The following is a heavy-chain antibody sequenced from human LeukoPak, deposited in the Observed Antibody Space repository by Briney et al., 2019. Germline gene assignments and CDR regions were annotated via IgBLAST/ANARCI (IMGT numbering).Heavy chain of an antibody. J-gene: IGHJ4*02. CDR3: ARDHRYSSGWYGY. Sequence: SETLSLTCTVSGGSISSSSYYWGWIRQPPGKGLEWIGSIYYSGSTYYNPSLKSRVTISVDTSKNQFSLKLSSVTAADTAVYYCARDHRYSSGWYGYWGQGTLVTVSS. CDR2: IYYSGST. CDR1: GGSISSSSYY. V-gene: IGHV4-39*07. D-gene: IGHD6-19*01.